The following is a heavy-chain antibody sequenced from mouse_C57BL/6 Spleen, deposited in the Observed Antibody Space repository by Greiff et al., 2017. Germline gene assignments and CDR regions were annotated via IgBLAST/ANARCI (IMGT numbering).Heavy chain of an antibody. CDR3: ARYTSYWYFDV. J-gene: IGHJ1*03. V-gene: IGHV1-80*01. D-gene: IGHD1-1*01. CDR2: IYPGDGDT. CDR1: GYAFSSYW. Sequence: QVHVKQSGAELVKPGASVKISCKASGYAFSSYWMNWVKQRPGKGLEWIGQIYPGDGDTNYNGKFKGKATLTADKSSSTAYMQLSSLTSEDSAVYFCARYTSYWYFDVWGTGTTVTVSS.